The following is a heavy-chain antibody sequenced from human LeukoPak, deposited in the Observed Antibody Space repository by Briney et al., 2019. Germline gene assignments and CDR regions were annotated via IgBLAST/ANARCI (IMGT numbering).Heavy chain of an antibody. CDR1: GYTFTGYY. D-gene: IGHD3-22*01. Sequence: ASVKVSCKASGYTFTGYYMHRVRQAPGQGLKWMGWINPNSGGTNYAQKFQGRVTMTRDTSISTAYMELSRLRSDDTAVYYCARAITMIVVVPNHWFDPWGQGTLATVSS. CDR3: ARAITMIVVVPNHWFDP. CDR2: INPNSGGT. J-gene: IGHJ5*02. V-gene: IGHV1-2*02.